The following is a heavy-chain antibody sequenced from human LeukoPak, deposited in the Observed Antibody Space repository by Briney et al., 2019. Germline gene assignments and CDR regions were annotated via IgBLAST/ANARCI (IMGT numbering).Heavy chain of an antibody. J-gene: IGHJ4*02. Sequence: PGGSLRLSCAASGLFLSSYEMNWVRQAPGKGLEGVSYISPSGGTIYYADSVKGRFTISRDNAKNSLYLQMDGLRDEDTAVYYCARDDGYYDNSGYYNNLLFDYWGQGTLVTVSS. D-gene: IGHD3-22*01. CDR2: ISPSGGTI. CDR1: GLFLSSYE. V-gene: IGHV3-48*03. CDR3: ARDDGYYDNSGYYNNLLFDY.